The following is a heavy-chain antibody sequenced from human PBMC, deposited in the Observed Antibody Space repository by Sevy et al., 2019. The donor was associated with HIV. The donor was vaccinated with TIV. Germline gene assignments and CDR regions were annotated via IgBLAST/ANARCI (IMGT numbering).Heavy chain of an antibody. D-gene: IGHD3-22*01. CDR2: INHGGNT. CDR3: ARGTVSVTMMIIFFTGGSYYFDT. J-gene: IGHJ4*02. Sequence: SETLSLNCGVYGGPLSDYHWTWIRQPPGRGLEWIGEINHGGNTNYNPSLKSRVTISVDTSKNQFSLKMTSVTTADTAEYYCARGTVSVTMMIIFFTGGSYYFDTWGQGTPVTVSS. CDR1: GGPLSDYH. V-gene: IGHV4-34*01.